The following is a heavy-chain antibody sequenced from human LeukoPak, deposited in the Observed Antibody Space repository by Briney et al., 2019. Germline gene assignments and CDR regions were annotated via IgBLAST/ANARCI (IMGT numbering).Heavy chain of an antibody. CDR2: ISSSGSTI. J-gene: IGHJ4*02. D-gene: IGHD3-16*01. Sequence: GGSLTLSCAASGFPFNTYEMNRVRQAPGKGLEWVSYISSSGSTIYYADSVKGRFTISRDNAKNSLYLQMNSLRAEDTAIYYCARVGAYAAVNCWGQGTLVTVSS. CDR1: GFPFNTYE. CDR3: ARVGAYAAVNC. V-gene: IGHV3-48*03.